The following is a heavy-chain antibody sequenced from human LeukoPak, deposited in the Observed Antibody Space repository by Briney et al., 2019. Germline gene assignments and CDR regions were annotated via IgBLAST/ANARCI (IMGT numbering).Heavy chain of an antibody. CDR1: GFTFSTYS. CDR2: ISGSSGTI. V-gene: IGHV3-48*01. Sequence: GGSLRLSCAASGFTFSTYSMNWVRQAPGKGLGWVSYISGSSGTIYYADSVQGRFTISRDNAKNSLYLQMNSLRAEDTAVYYCARRSEFGVLYYMDVWGKGTTVTVSS. J-gene: IGHJ6*03. CDR3: ARRSEFGVLYYMDV. D-gene: IGHD3-16*01.